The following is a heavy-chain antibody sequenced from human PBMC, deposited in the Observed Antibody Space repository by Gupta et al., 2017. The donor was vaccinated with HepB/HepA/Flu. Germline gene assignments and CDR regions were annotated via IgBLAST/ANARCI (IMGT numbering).Heavy chain of an antibody. D-gene: IGHD3-10*01. CDR2: INSDGSSI. J-gene: IGHJ4*02. V-gene: IGHV3-74*01. CDR1: GFTFRNYW. CDR3: AREASGYGSGMNYFDY. Sequence: EVQLVESGGGLVQPGGSLRLSCAASGFTFRNYWMHWVRQAPGKGLVWVSRINSDGSSISYADSVKGRLTISRDKAKNTLYLQMNSLRAEDTAVYYCAREASGYGSGMNYFDYWGQGTLVTVS.